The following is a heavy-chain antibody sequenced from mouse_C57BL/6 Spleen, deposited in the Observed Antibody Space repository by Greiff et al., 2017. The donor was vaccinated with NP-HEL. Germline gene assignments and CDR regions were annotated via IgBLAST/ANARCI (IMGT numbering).Heavy chain of an antibody. J-gene: IGHJ1*03. V-gene: IGHV1-47*01. CDR2: FHPYNDDT. CDR3: ARGPYYGSSYGWYFDV. CDR1: GYTFTTYP. Sequence: QVQLQQSGAELVKPGASVKMSCKASGYTFTTYPIEWMKQNHGKSLEWIGNFHPYNDDTKYNEKFKGKATLTVEKSSSTVYLELSRLTSDDSAVYYCARGPYYGSSYGWYFDVWGTGTTVTVSS. D-gene: IGHD1-1*01.